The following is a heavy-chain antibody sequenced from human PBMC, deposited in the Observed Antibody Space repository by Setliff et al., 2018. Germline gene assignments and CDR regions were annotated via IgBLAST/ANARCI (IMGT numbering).Heavy chain of an antibody. V-gene: IGHV1-2*02. J-gene: IGHJ5*02. CDR1: GYAVTGYH. CDR3: ARVAIMGPPS. CDR2: INLNTGGT. D-gene: IGHD3-16*01. Sequence: ASVKVSCKASGYAVTGYHIHWVRQAPGQGPEWMGWINLNTGGTNYAQKFQGRVTMTRDTSITTAYMELSSLRSDDTAVYYCARVAIMGPPSWGQGTLVTVSS.